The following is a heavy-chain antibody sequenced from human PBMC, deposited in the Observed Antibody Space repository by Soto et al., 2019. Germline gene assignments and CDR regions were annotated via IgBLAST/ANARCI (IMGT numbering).Heavy chain of an antibody. J-gene: IGHJ6*03. CDR2: IYYSGST. CDR3: ARRARPQYYDILTGIYYYYYMDV. V-gene: IGHV4-59*01. Sequence: SETLSLTCTVSGGSISSYYWSWIRQPPGKGLEWIGYIYYSGSTNYNPSLKSRVTISVDTSKNQFSLKLSSVTAADTAVYYCARRARPQYYDILTGIYYYYYMDVWGKGTTVTVSS. CDR1: GGSISSYY. D-gene: IGHD3-9*01.